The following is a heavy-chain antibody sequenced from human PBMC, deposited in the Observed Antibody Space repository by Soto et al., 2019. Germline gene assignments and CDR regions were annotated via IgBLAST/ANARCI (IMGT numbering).Heavy chain of an antibody. D-gene: IGHD6-6*01. CDR3: AGRVSSSSYGLSGYYGMDV. V-gene: IGHV5-10-1*01. Sequence: GESLKISCKGSGYSFTSYWISWVRQMPGKGLEWMGRIDPSDSYTNYSPSFQGHVTISADKSISTAYLQWSSLKASDAAMYYCAGRVSSSSYGLSGYYGMDVCGQGTTVTVSS. CDR2: IDPSDSYT. J-gene: IGHJ6*02. CDR1: GYSFTSYW.